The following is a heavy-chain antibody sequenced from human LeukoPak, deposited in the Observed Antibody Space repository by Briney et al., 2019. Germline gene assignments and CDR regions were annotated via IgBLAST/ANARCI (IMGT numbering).Heavy chain of an antibody. Sequence: PGESLKISCKGSGYSFTNYWIGWVRQMPGKGLEWVGIIHPGDSGTRYSPSFQGQVTMSVDESITTAYLQWSSLRASDSAIYYCARGGSYRYGSSDYWGQGTLVTVSS. CDR2: IHPGDSGT. D-gene: IGHD5-18*01. V-gene: IGHV5-51*01. CDR3: ARGGSYRYGSSDY. CDR1: GYSFTNYW. J-gene: IGHJ4*02.